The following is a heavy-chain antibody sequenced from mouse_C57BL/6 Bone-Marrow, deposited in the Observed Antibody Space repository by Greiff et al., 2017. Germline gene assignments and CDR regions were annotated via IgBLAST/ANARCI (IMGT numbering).Heavy chain of an antibody. J-gene: IGHJ3*01. CDR3: TPYEYEGPWFAY. Sequence: VQLQQSGAELVRPGASVKLSCTASGFNIKDDYMHWVKQRPEQGLEWIGWIDPENGDTEYASKFQGKATITADTSSNTAYLQLSSLTSEDTAVYYCTPYEYEGPWFAYWGQKTLVTVSA. CDR2: IDPENGDT. V-gene: IGHV14-4*01. D-gene: IGHD2-4*01. CDR1: GFNIKDDY.